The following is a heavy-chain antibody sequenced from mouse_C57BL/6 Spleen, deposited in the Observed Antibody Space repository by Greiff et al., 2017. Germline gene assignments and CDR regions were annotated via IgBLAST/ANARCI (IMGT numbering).Heavy chain of an antibody. J-gene: IGHJ3*01. D-gene: IGHD3-1*01. V-gene: IGHV5-4*01. CDR1: GFTFSSYA. Sequence: EVKLVESGGGLVKPGGSLKLSCAASGFTFSSYAMSWVRQTPEKRLEWVATISDGGSYTYYPDNVKGRFTISRDNAKNNRYLQMSHLKSEDTAMYYCARDSSGFAYWGQGTLVTVSA. CDR3: ARDSSGFAY. CDR2: ISDGGSYT.